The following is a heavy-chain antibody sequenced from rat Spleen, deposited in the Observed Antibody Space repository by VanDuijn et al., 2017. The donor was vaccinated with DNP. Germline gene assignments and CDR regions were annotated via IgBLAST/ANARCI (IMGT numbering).Heavy chain of an antibody. CDR3: ARGTEAPFAY. Sequence: EVQLVESGGGLVQPGGSIHLSCAASGFTFSTYYMAWVRQAPTKGLEWVASISTGGGNTYYRDSVKGRFTISRDDAQNILYLQMDSLRSEETATYYCARGTEAPFAYWGQGTLVTVSS. D-gene: IGHD1-11*01. CDR2: ISTGGGNT. V-gene: IGHV5S11*01. J-gene: IGHJ3*01. CDR1: GFTFSTYY.